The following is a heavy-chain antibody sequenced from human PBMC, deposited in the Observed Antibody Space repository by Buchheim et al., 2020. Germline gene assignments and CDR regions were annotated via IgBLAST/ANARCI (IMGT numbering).Heavy chain of an antibody. D-gene: IGHD6-19*01. J-gene: IGHJ4*02. Sequence: EVQLVESGGGLAQPGGSLRLSCVASGFTFSTYWMSWVRQAPGKGLEWVANIKQDGSDKYFVDSVKGRFAISRDNAKNSLYLQMNSLRAEDTAVYYCARALYTSGWYPDHFEYWAQGTL. V-gene: IGHV3-7*01. CDR2: IKQDGSDK. CDR3: ARALYTSGWYPDHFEY. CDR1: GFTFSTYW.